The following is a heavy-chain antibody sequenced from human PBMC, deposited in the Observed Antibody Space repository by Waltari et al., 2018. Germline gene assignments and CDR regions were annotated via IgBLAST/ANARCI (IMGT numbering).Heavy chain of an antibody. CDR3: ARLLQSDCPLFLVAFDR. V-gene: IGHV5-51*01. CDR1: GYFFTNSW. Sequence: AEEIERGESLKISCKASGYFFTNSWIGWVRQMRGKGLEWMGIIYPRDSDTRYSPSFQGQVAISADTSITNAYLQWSSLKASGTAMYYCARLLQSDCPLFLVAFDRWGQGTMGTVSS. J-gene: IGHJ3*02. CDR2: IYPRDSDT. D-gene: IGHD3-22*01.